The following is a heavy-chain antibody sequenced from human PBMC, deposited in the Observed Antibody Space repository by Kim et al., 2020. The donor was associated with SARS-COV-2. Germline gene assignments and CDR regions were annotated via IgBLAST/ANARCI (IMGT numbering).Heavy chain of an antibody. CDR1: GGSFSGYY. D-gene: IGHD2-2*02. J-gene: IGHJ6*01. CDR3: ARDHHGIRLPAAIGRYYYG. V-gene: IGHV4-34*01. CDR2: INHSGST. Sequence: SETLSLTCAVYGGSFSGYYWSWIRQPPGKGLEWIGEINHSGSTNYNPSLKSRVTISVDTSKNQFSLKLSSVTAADTAVYYCARDHHGIRLPAAIGRYYYG.